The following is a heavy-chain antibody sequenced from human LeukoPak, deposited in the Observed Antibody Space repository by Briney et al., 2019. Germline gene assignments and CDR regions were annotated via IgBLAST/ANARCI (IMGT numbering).Heavy chain of an antibody. CDR2: IYYGGST. V-gene: IGHV4-59*11. D-gene: IGHD6-13*01. CDR1: GGSISSHY. CDR3: ARYSSSWYGADNWFDP. Sequence: SETLPLTCTVSGGSISSHYWSWIRQPPGKGLEWIGYIYYGGSTNYNPSLKSRVTISVDTSKNQFSLKLSSVTAADTAVYYCARYSSSWYGADNWFDPWGQGTLVTVSS. J-gene: IGHJ5*02.